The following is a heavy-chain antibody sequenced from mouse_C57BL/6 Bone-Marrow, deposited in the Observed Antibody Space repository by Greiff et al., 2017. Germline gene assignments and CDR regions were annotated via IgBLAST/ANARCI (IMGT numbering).Heavy chain of an antibody. CDR3: ARPDDFPHYYAMDY. CDR1: GFTFSDYG. Sequence: EVKVVESGGGLVKPGGSLKLSCAASGFTFSDYGMHWVRQAPEKGLEWVAYISSGRSTIYYADTVKGRFTISRDNAKNTLFLQMTSLRSEDTAMYYCARPDDFPHYYAMDYWGQGTSVTVSS. D-gene: IGHD2-4*01. CDR2: ISSGRSTI. J-gene: IGHJ4*01. V-gene: IGHV5-17*01.